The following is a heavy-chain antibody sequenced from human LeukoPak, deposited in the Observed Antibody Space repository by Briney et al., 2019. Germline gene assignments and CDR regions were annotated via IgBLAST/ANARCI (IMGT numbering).Heavy chain of an antibody. J-gene: IGHJ4*02. D-gene: IGHD3-22*01. CDR2: INHSGST. V-gene: IGHV4-34*01. CDR1: GESFSGYY. CDR3: ARGVARTYYSDTSGYAAADY. Sequence: SETLSLTCAVYGESFSGYYWSWIRQPPGKGLEWIGEINHSGSTNYNSSLKSRVTISVDTSKNQFSLKLSSVTAADTAVYYCARGVARTYYSDTSGYAAADYWGQGTLVTVSS.